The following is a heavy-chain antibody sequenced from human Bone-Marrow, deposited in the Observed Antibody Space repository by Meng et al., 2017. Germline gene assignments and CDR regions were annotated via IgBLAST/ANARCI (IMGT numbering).Heavy chain of an antibody. D-gene: IGHD1-26*01. J-gene: IGHJ4*03. CDR2: ISSNGGST. Sequence: GEALNISCAASGFTFSSYAMHWVRQAPGKGLEYVSAISSNGGSTYYAKSVKGRFTISRDNSKKTLYLQMGRLRAEDLAVYYCASGKWELHAWGQGTLVTVSS. CDR3: ASGKWELHA. CDR1: GFTFSSYA. V-gene: IGHV3-64*01.